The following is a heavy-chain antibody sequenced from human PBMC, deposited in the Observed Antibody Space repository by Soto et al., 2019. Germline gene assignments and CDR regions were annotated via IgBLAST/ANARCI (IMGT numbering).Heavy chain of an antibody. D-gene: IGHD6-13*01. Sequence: GGSLRLSCAASGFTFSSYGMHWVRQAPGKGLEWVAVISYDGSNKYYADSVKGRFTISRDNSKNTLYLQMNSLRAEDTAVYYCALQSGPFIAAAGPYFDYWGQGTLVTVSS. J-gene: IGHJ4*02. CDR1: GFTFSSYG. CDR2: ISYDGSNK. V-gene: IGHV3-30*03. CDR3: ALQSGPFIAAAGPYFDY.